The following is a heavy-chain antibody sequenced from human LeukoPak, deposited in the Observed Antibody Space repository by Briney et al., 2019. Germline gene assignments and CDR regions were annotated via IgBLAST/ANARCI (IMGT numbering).Heavy chain of an antibody. CDR2: ISSSSSYI. J-gene: IGHJ2*01. Sequence: GGSLRLSCAASGFTFSSYSMNWVRQAPGKGLEWVSSISSSSSYIYYADSVEGRFTISRDNAKNSLYLQMNSLRAEDTAVYYCARAPLLWFGELSRWYFDLWGRGTLVTVSS. CDR3: ARAPLLWFGELSRWYFDL. V-gene: IGHV3-21*01. CDR1: GFTFSSYS. D-gene: IGHD3-10*01.